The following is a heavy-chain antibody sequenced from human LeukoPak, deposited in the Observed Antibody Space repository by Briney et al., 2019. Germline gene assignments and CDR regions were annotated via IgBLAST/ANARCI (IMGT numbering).Heavy chain of an antibody. V-gene: IGHV1-46*01. J-gene: IGHJ4*01. CDR1: GYTFTNYY. Sequence: ASVKVSCKASGYTFTNYYMHWVRQAPGQGLEWMGIINPSGGSTTYAQKFQGRVTMTGDTSTSTVYMELSSLRSEDTAVYYCAREFPQSRSIAAAGNYFDYWGKDPWSPSPQ. CDR3: AREFPQSRSIAAAGNYFDY. D-gene: IGHD6-13*01. CDR2: INPSGGST.